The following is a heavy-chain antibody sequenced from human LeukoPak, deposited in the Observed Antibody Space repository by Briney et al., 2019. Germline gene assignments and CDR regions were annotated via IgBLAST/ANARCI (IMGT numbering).Heavy chain of an antibody. V-gene: IGHV3-7*01. CDR1: GFDFNSYW. CDR3: ARAATGYNYGYYY. CDR2: IKQDGSEK. D-gene: IGHD5-18*01. Sequence: GGSLRLSCGASGFDFNSYWMSWVRQAPGKGLEWVANIKQDGSEKYYVESVKGRFTISRDNAKNSLYLQMNSLRAEDTAVYYCARAATGYNYGYYYWGQGTLVTVSS. J-gene: IGHJ4*02.